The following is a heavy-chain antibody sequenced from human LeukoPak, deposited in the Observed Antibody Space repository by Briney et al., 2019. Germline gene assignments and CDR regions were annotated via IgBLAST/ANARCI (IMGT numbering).Heavy chain of an antibody. V-gene: IGHV3-15*01. CDR2: IKSKTDGGTT. CDR3: TTGRRGATHFDY. Sequence: MTGGSLRLSCAASGFTFSNAWMSWVRQAPGKGLEWVGRIKSKTDGGTTDYAAPVKGRFTISRDDSKNTLYLQMNSLKTEDTAVYYCTTGRRGATHFDYWGQGTLVTVSP. CDR1: GFTFSNAW. J-gene: IGHJ4*02. D-gene: IGHD3-10*01.